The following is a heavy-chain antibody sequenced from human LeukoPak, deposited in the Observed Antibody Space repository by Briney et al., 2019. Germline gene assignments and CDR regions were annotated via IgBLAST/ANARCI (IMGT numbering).Heavy chain of an antibody. CDR1: GDSISSGDYY. V-gene: IGHV4-61*02. CDR2: ISSSGST. Sequence: SETLSLTCTVSGDSISSGDYYWSWIRQPAGKGLEWIGRISSSGSTNYNPSLKSRVTISVDTSKNQFSLKLSSVTAADTAVYYCARDYYDSSGYYPDYWGQGTLVTVSS. D-gene: IGHD3-22*01. J-gene: IGHJ4*02. CDR3: ARDYYDSSGYYPDY.